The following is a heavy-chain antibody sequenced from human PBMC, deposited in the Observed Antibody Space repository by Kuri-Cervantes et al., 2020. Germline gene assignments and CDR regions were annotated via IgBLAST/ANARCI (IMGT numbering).Heavy chain of an antibody. CDR2: IKQDGSEK. Sequence: ETLSLTCAASGFTFSSYWMSWVRQAPGKGLEWVANIKQDGSEKYYVDSVKGRFTISRDNAKNLLYLQMNSLRAEDTAVYYCAVVPTDEYYYGMDVWGQGTTVTVSS. CDR1: GFTFSSYW. V-gene: IGHV3-7*03. J-gene: IGHJ6*02. CDR3: AVVPTDEYYYGMDV. D-gene: IGHD2-2*01.